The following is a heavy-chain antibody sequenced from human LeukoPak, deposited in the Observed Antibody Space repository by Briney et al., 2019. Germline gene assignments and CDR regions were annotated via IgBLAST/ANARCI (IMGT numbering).Heavy chain of an antibody. D-gene: IGHD5-12*01. CDR2: IYYSGST. Sequence: SETLSLTCTVSGGSISSSSYYWGWIRQPPGKGLEWIGSIYYSGSTNYNPSLKSRVTISVDTSKNQFSLKLSSVTAADTAMYYCARDRGVATTHLRWFDPWGQGTLVTVSS. J-gene: IGHJ5*02. V-gene: IGHV4-39*07. CDR1: GGSISSSSYY. CDR3: ARDRGVATTHLRWFDP.